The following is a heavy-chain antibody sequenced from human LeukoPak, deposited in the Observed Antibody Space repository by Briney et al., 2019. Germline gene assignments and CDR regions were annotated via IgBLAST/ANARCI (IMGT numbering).Heavy chain of an antibody. CDR2: IRNDGSNK. Sequence: PGGSLSFSCAGYGFTFSSYGMHWLPPAPGQGLVWVAFIRNDGSNKYYEDSVEGRFTISRDKSKNTLYLKMNSLRAEDRAVYYCAKELALRYFDWLAPNYYYYYGMDVWGQGTTVTVSS. J-gene: IGHJ6*02. CDR1: GFTFSSYG. V-gene: IGHV3-30*02. D-gene: IGHD3-9*01. CDR3: AKELALRYFDWLAPNYYYYYGMDV.